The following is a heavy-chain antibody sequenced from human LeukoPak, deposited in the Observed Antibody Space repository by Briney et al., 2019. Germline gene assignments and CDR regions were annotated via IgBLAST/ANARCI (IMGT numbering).Heavy chain of an antibody. J-gene: IGHJ4*02. CDR2: ISGSGGNT. CDR1: GFTFSSSA. D-gene: IGHD3-22*01. CDR3: ARGMSATSGYLELEY. V-gene: IGHV3-23*01. Sequence: GGSLRLSCAASGFTFSSSAMSWVRQSPGKGLEWVSAISGSGGNTYSADSVKGRCTISRDNSLQTLFLHMNSLRAEDTAVYYCARGMSATSGYLELEYWGQGALVTVST.